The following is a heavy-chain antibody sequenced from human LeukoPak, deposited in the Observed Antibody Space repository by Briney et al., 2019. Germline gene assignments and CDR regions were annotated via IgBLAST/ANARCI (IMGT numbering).Heavy chain of an antibody. J-gene: IGHJ4*02. V-gene: IGHV4-39*01. Sequence: PSETLSLTCTVSGGSISSSSYYWGWIRQPPGKGLEWIGSIYSSGSTYYNPSLKSRITISVDTSKNQFSLKLSSVTAADTAVYYCARQRDSSLRSSYFDYWGQGTLVTVSS. CDR2: IYSSGST. CDR1: GGSISSSSYY. CDR3: ARQRDSSLRSSYFDY. D-gene: IGHD3-16*01.